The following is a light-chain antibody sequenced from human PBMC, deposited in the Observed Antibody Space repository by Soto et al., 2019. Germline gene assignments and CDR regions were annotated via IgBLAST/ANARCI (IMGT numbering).Light chain of an antibody. V-gene: IGLV2-11*01. J-gene: IGLJ1*01. Sequence: QSALTQPRSVSGSPGQSVTISCTGTSSDVGGYNYVSWYQQHPGKAPKLMTYDVSKRPSGVPDRFSGSKSGNTASLTISGLQAEDEADYSCCSYAVTYYVFGTGTKLTVL. CDR3: CSYAVTYYV. CDR2: DVS. CDR1: SSDVGGYNY.